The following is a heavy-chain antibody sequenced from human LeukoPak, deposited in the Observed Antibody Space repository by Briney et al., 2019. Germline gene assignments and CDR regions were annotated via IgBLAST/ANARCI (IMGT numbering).Heavy chain of an antibody. CDR2: INHSGST. V-gene: IGHV4-34*01. Sequence: SETLSLTRAVYGGSFSGSYWSWVRDPPGKGVEWSGEINHSGSTNYNPSLKSRVTISLDKSTNQFSLKLSSVTDAETAVYYRARGRVRGYCSSTSCYHYYGMDVWGQGTTVTVPS. CDR3: ARGRVRGYCSSTSCYHYYGMDV. J-gene: IGHJ6*02. D-gene: IGHD2-2*01. CDR1: GGSFSGSY.